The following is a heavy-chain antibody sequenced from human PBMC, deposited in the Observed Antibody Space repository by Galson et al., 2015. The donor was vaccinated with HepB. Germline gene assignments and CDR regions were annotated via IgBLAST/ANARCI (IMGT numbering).Heavy chain of an antibody. CDR3: AVVVFGYFDY. J-gene: IGHJ4*02. Sequence: SVKVSCKASGYTFSNFDINWVRQATGQGLEWIGLINPLGGSTVYADQFQDRVTMTSDTSTDTAYLELNRLRLDDTAIYYCAVVVFGYFDYWGQGTLVTVSS. V-gene: IGHV1-46*03. CDR2: INPLGGST. CDR1: GYTFSNFD. D-gene: IGHD3-22*01.